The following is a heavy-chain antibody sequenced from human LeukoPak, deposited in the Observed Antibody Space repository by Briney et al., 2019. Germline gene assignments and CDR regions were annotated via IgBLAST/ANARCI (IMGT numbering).Heavy chain of an antibody. CDR3: ASSYDLPY. CDR1: GFTFSSYE. V-gene: IGHV3-48*03. CDR2: ISRSGSTI. Sequence: GGSLRLSCAASGFTFSSYEMNWVRQAPGKGLEWVSYISRSGSTIYYADSVKGRFTISRDSAKNSLYLQMNSLRVEDTAVYYCASSYDLPYWGQGTLVTVS. J-gene: IGHJ4*02. D-gene: IGHD5-12*01.